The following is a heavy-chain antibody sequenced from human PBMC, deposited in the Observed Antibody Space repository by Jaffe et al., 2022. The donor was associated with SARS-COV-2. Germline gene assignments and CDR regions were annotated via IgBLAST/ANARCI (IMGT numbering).Heavy chain of an antibody. Sequence: EVQLVQSGAEVKKPGESLKISCKGSGYSFTSYWIGWVRQMPGKGLEWMGIIYPGDSDTRYSPSFQGQVTISADKSISTAYLQWSSLKASDTAMYYCARIESRGYSYGYGYNWFDPWGQGTLVTVSS. J-gene: IGHJ5*02. CDR3: ARIESRGYSYGYGYNWFDP. CDR2: IYPGDSDT. CDR1: GYSFTSYW. D-gene: IGHD5-18*01. V-gene: IGHV5-51*01.